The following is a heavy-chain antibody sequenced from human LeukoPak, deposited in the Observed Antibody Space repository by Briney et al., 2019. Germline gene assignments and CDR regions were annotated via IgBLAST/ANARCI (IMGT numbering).Heavy chain of an antibody. CDR2: IYKSGST. V-gene: IGHV4-39*01. J-gene: IGHJ4*02. D-gene: IGHD5-18*01. Sequence: SETLSLTCTVSGGSISITSYYWGWVRQPPGKGLEWIGSIYKSGSTYYNPSLKSRVTISADTSKNQFSLKLSSVTAADTAVYYCARLWGYSYGYLDYWGQGTLVTVSS. CDR3: ARLWGYSYGYLDY. CDR1: GGSISITSYY.